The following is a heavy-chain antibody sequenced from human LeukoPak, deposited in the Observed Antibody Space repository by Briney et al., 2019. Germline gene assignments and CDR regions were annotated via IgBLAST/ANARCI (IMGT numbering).Heavy chain of an antibody. CDR1: GGSISSSSYY. Sequence: SETLSLTCTVSGGSISSSSYYWGWIRQPPGKGLEWIGSIYYSGSTYYNPSLKSRVTISVDTSKNQFSLKLSSVTAADTAVYYCARLSSNYYYFDYWGQGTLVTVSS. CDR3: ARLSSNYYYFDY. V-gene: IGHV4-39*01. J-gene: IGHJ4*02. D-gene: IGHD4-11*01. CDR2: IYYSGST.